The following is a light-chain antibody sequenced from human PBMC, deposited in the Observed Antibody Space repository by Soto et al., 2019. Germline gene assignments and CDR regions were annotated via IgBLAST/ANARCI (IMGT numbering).Light chain of an antibody. V-gene: IGKV3-20*01. CDR2: GAS. J-gene: IGKJ1*01. CDR3: QQYGSSPRT. CDR1: QSVSSN. Sequence: ETVMTQSPVTLSVFPGQRVTLSCGASQSVSSNLAWYQQKPGQAPRLLIYGASSRATGIPDRFSGSGSGTDFTLTISRLEPEDFAVYYCQQYGSSPRTFGQGTKVDIK.